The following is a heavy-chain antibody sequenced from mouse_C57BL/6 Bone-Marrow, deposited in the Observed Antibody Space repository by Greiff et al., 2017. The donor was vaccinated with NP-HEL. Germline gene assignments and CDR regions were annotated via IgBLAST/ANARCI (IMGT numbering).Heavy chain of an antibody. D-gene: IGHD1-1*01. J-gene: IGHJ3*01. CDR1: GYTFTSYG. Sequence: QVQLQQSGAELARPGASVKLSCKASGYTFTSYGISWVKQRTGQGLEWIGEIYPRSGNTYYNEKFKGKATLTADKSSSTAYMELRSLTSEDSAVYFCARPAIIITTVAYWGQGTLVTVSA. CDR3: ARPAIIITTVAY. V-gene: IGHV1-81*01. CDR2: IYPRSGNT.